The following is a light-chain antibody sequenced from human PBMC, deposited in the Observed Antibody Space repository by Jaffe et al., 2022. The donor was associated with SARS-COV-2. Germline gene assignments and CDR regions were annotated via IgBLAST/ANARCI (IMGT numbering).Light chain of an antibody. Sequence: VLTQSPGTLSLSPGERATLSCRASQSVDSRYLAWYQQKPGRSPRLLMSGTSNRATGIPDRFSGGGSGTDFTLTINRLEPEDFAVYYCQHYGGPSSYTFGQGTKLDFK. CDR1: QSVDSRY. J-gene: IGKJ2*01. V-gene: IGKV3-20*01. CDR2: GTS. CDR3: QHYGGPSSYT.